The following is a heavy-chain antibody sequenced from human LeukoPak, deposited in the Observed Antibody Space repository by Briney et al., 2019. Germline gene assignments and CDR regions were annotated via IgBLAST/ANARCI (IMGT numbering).Heavy chain of an antibody. CDR2: INHSGST. CDR1: GGSISSSSYY. J-gene: IGHJ4*01. Sequence: SETLSLTCTVSGGSISSSSYYWRWLRQPPGKGLEWIGEINHSGSTNYNPSLKSRVTISVDTSKNQFSLKLSSVTAADTAVYYCARDDSGSSDYWGQGTLVTVSS. D-gene: IGHD1-26*01. CDR3: ARDDSGSSDY. V-gene: IGHV4-39*07.